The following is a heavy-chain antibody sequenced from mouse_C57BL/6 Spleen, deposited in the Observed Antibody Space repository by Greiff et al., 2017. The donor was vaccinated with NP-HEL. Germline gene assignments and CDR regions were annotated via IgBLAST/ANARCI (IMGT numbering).Heavy chain of an antibody. V-gene: IGHV5-6*01. CDR2: ISSGGSYT. CDR3: ARHKGLGITTVVGAMDY. Sequence: EMKLVESGGDLVKPGGSLKLSCAASGFTFSSYGMSWVRQTPDKRLEWVATISSGGSYTYYPDSVKGRFTISRDNAKNTLYLQMSSLKSEDTAMYYCARHKGLGITTVVGAMDYWGQGTSVTVSS. CDR1: GFTFSSYG. D-gene: IGHD1-1*01. J-gene: IGHJ4*01.